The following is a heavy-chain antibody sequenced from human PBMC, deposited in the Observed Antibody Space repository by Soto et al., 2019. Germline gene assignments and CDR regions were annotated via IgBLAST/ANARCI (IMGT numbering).Heavy chain of an antibody. CDR1: GGSISSYY. D-gene: IGHD7-27*01. CDR2: IYYSGST. J-gene: IGHJ4*02. V-gene: IGHV4-59*08. CDR3: ARHVTGAIDY. Sequence: PSETLSLTCTVSGGSISSYYWSWIRQPPGKGLEWIGYIYYSGSTNYNPSLKSRVTISVDTSKNQFSLKLSSVTAADTAVYYCARHVTGAIDYWGQGTLVNVSS.